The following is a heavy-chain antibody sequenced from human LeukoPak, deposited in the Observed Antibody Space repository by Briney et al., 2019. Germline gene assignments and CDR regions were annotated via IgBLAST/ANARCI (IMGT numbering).Heavy chain of an antibody. V-gene: IGHV1-18*01. CDR3: ARCGGSYYVHRWFDP. CDR2: ISAYNGQT. J-gene: IGHJ5*02. D-gene: IGHD1-26*01. Sequence: ASVKVSCKASGYTFTTYGISWVRQAPGQGLEWMGWISAYNGQTNHTHNLQGRVSVTIDTSTSTAYMELRSLRSDDTAVYYCARCGGSYYVHRWFDPWGQGTLVTVSS. CDR1: GYTFTTYG.